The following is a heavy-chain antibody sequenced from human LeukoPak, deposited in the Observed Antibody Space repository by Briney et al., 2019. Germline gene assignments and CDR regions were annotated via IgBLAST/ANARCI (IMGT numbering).Heavy chain of an antibody. D-gene: IGHD3-9*01. Sequence: GGPLRLSCAASGFTFSSYGMHWVRQAPGKGLEWVAVISYDGSNKYYADSVKGRFTISRDNSKNTLYLQMNSLRAEDTAVYYCAKGEYYDILTGYPPTDWGQGTLVTVSS. CDR1: GFTFSSYG. V-gene: IGHV3-30*18. J-gene: IGHJ4*02. CDR2: ISYDGSNK. CDR3: AKGEYYDILTGYPPTD.